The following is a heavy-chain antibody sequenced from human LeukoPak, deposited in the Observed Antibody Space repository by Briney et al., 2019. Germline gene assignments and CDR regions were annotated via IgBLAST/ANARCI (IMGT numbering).Heavy chain of an antibody. CDR2: IYYSGST. CDR1: GGSISSSSYY. J-gene: IGHJ4*02. V-gene: IGHV4-61*05. CDR3: ARQAGDYDILTGYFVTTFFDY. Sequence: SETLSLTCTVSGGSISSSSYYWGWIRQPPGKGLEWIGYIYYSGSTNYNPSLKSRVTISVDTSKNQFSLKLSSVTAADTAVYYCARQAGDYDILTGYFVTTFFDYWGQGTLVTVSS. D-gene: IGHD3-9*01.